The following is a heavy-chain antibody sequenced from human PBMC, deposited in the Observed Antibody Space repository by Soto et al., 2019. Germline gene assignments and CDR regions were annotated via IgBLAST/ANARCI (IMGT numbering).Heavy chain of an antibody. J-gene: IGHJ5*02. V-gene: IGHV4-34*01. CDR3: ARFKLRLGFDP. CDR1: GGSFSGYY. CDR2: INHSGST. Sequence: SETLSLTCAVYGGSFSGYYWSWIRQPPGKGLEWIGEINHSGSTNYNPSLKSRVTISVDTSKNQFSLKLSSVTAADTAVYYCARFKLRLGFDPWGQGTLVTVSS. D-gene: IGHD3-10*01.